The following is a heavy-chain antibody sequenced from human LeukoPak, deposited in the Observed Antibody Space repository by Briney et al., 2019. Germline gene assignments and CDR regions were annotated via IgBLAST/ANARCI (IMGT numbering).Heavy chain of an antibody. V-gene: IGHV3-23*01. CDR2: ISGSGGST. D-gene: IGHD3-10*01. Sequence: GGSLRLSCAASGFTFSSYAMSWFGQAPGKGLEGFSPISGSGGSTYYADSVKGRFTISRDNSKNTLYLQMNSLRAEDTAVYYCAEEQTLDYYGSGSYSLWGQGTLVTVSS. CDR3: AEEQTLDYYGSGSYSL. J-gene: IGHJ4*02. CDR1: GFTFSSYA.